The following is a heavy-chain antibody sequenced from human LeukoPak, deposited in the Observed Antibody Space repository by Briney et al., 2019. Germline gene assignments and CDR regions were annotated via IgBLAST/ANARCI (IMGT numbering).Heavy chain of an antibody. CDR1: GGSISSYY. CDR3: ARARGIAAAGNGDWFDP. V-gene: IGHV4-59*08. Sequence: PSETLSLTCTVSGGSISSYYWSWIRQPPGKGLEWIGYIYYSGSTNYNPSLKSRVTISVDTSKNQFSLKLSSVTAADTAVYYCARARGIAAAGNGDWFDPWGQGTLVTVSS. CDR2: IYYSGST. J-gene: IGHJ5*02. D-gene: IGHD6-13*01.